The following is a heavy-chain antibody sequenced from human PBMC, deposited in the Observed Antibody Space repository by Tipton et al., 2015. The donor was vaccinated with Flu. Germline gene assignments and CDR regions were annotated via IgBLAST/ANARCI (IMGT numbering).Heavy chain of an antibody. CDR2: ISRDGSNK. V-gene: IGHV3-30*03. CDR3: AVSYPDAFDI. CDR1: GFTFNHYG. Sequence: SLRLSCAASGFTFNHYGMHWVRQAPGKGLEWVAVISRDGSNKYYADSVKGRFTISRDNSKDTLYLQMDSLRAGDTAMYYCAVSYPDAFDIWGQGTVVTVSP. J-gene: IGHJ3*02. D-gene: IGHD5-18*01.